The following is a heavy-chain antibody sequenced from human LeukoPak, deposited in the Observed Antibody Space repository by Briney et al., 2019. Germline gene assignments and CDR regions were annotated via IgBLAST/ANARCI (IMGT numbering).Heavy chain of an antibody. Sequence: ASVKVSCKASGYTFIGYYIHWVRQAPGQGLEWMGWINSKSGGTEYAQKFQGRVTMTRDTSINTAYMELSRLRSDDTAVYYCARVARSSSWNLYGYWGQGTLVTVSS. D-gene: IGHD6-13*01. CDR3: ARVARSSSWNLYGY. V-gene: IGHV1-2*02. CDR1: GYTFIGYY. J-gene: IGHJ4*02. CDR2: INSKSGGT.